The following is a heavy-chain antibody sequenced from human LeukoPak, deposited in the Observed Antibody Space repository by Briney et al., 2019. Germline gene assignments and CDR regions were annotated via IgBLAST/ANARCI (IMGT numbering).Heavy chain of an antibody. J-gene: IGHJ5*02. CDR3: ARDLSHPYNWFDP. CDR2: INPNSGGT. Sequence: ASVKVSCKASGYTFTGYHMHWVRQAPGQGLEWMGWINPNSGGTNYAQKFQGRVTMTRDTSISTAYMELSRLRSDDTAVYYCARDLSHPYNWFDPWGQGTLVTVSS. V-gene: IGHV1-2*02. CDR1: GYTFTGYH.